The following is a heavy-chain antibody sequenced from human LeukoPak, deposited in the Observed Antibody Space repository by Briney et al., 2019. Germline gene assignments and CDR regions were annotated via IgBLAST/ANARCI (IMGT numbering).Heavy chain of an antibody. CDR1: GFTFSSYA. Sequence: PGGSLRLSCAASGFTFSSYAISWVRQAPGQGLEWMGGIIPIFGTANYAQKFQGRVTITADESTSTAYMELSSLRSEDTAVYYCASLTGIYFDYWGQGTLVTVSS. V-gene: IGHV1-69*01. CDR2: IIPIFGTA. J-gene: IGHJ4*02. CDR3: ASLTGIYFDY. D-gene: IGHD7-27*01.